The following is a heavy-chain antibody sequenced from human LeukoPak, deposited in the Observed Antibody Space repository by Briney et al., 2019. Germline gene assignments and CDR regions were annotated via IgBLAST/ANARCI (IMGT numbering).Heavy chain of an antibody. CDR2: IKQDGSEQ. CDR3: AGGPGWVHDY. Sequence: GGSLRLSCAASGFTFSSYWMSWVRQAPGKGLEWVANIKQDGSEQYYVDSVKGRFTISRDNAKNSLYLQMDSLRDEDTAVYYCAGGPGWVHDYWGQGTLVSVSS. J-gene: IGHJ4*02. CDR1: GFTFSSYW. D-gene: IGHD6-19*01. V-gene: IGHV3-7*01.